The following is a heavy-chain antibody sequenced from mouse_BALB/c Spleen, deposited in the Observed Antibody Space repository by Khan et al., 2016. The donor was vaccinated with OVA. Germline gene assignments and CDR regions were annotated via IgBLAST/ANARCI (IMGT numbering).Heavy chain of an antibody. V-gene: IGHV1S137*01. CDR1: GYTFTDYT. Sequence: QVQLQQSGAELVRPGVSVKISCKGSGYTFTDYTIHWVKQSHAKSLEWIGVISTYYGDAKYNQKFKDKATMTVDKSSNTAYMELARLTSDDSAIXYCARSVITPSSLYAMDYWGQGTSVTLSS. CDR3: ARSVITPSSLYAMDY. D-gene: IGHD1-1*01. J-gene: IGHJ4*01. CDR2: ISTYYGDA.